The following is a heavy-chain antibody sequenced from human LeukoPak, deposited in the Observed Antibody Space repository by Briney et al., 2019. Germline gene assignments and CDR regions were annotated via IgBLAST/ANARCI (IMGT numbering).Heavy chain of an antibody. CDR2: TIPIFGTA. J-gene: IGHJ4*02. Sequence: ASVKVSCKASGGTFSSYAISWVRQAPGQGLEWMGRTIPIFGTANYAQKFQGRVTITTDESTSTAYMELSSLRSEDTAVYYCAISRDGYNYGNYWGQGTLVTVSS. CDR3: AISRDGYNYGNY. D-gene: IGHD5-24*01. CDR1: GGTFSSYA. V-gene: IGHV1-69*05.